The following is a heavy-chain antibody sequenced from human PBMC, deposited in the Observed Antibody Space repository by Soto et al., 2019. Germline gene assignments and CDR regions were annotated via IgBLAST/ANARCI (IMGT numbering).Heavy chain of an antibody. V-gene: IGHV3-23*01. CDR2: ITDSGGRA. CDR1: AFTFASHA. D-gene: IGHD6-6*01. CDR3: AKDLGSSSPNWFDP. J-gene: IGHJ5*02. Sequence: GXSLRLSCAASAFTFASHAINWVNQAPGKGLQWVSTITDSGGRAYYADSVKGRFTISRDNSKNTLSLQMNNLRAEDTAIYYCAKDLGSSSPNWFDPWGPGTLVTVS.